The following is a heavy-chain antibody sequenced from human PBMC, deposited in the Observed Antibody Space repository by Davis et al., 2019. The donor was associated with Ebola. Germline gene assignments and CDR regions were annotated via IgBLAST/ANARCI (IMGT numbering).Heavy chain of an antibody. CDR1: GYTFTSYY. CDR3: ARGRDGFTYDF. CDR2: INPSGGST. J-gene: IGHJ4*02. V-gene: IGHV1-46*01. D-gene: IGHD5-24*01. Sequence: AASVKVSCKASGYTFTSYYMHWVRQAPGQGLEWMGIINPSGGSTNYAQKFQGRVTITADKSTSTAYMELSSLRSEDTAVYYCARGRDGFTYDFWGQGTLVTVSS.